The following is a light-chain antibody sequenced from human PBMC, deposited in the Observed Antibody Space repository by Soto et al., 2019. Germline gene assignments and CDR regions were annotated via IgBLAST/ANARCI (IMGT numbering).Light chain of an antibody. CDR2: AAS. J-gene: IGKJ1*01. CDR1: QSISNF. CDR3: PQSYITPWT. Sequence: DVQMTQSKSSLSASVGDRVTITCRASQSISNFLNWYQQKPGKAPKLLIYAASSLQSGVPSRFSGSGSGTDFTLTISSLQPEDFAPYYCPQSYITPWTSGQVTNVDIK. V-gene: IGKV1-39*01.